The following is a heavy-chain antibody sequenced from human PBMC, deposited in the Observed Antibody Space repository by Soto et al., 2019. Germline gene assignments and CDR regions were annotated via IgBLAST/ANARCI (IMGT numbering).Heavy chain of an antibody. J-gene: IGHJ3*02. Sequence: PSETLSLTCTVSGGSISSSSYYWGWIRQPPGKGLEWIGSIYYSGSTYYNPSLKSRVTISVDTSKNQFSLKLSSVTAADTAVYYCASIRGYSGYDDFDIWGLGTMVTVSS. CDR1: GGSISSSSYY. CDR2: IYYSGST. D-gene: IGHD5-12*01. CDR3: ASIRGYSGYDDFDI. V-gene: IGHV4-39*01.